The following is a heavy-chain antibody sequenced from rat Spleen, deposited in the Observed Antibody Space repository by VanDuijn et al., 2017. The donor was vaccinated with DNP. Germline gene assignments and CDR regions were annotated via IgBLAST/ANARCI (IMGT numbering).Heavy chain of an antibody. CDR3: ARSRLPGYYPFAC. CDR2: ISTGGGNT. D-gene: IGHD1-4*01. Sequence: EVLLVESDGGLVQPGRSLKLSCAVSGFTFSNYYMAWVRQAPTKGLEWVASISTGGGNTYYRDSVKGRFTISRDNAKSTLYLQMNSLKSEDTATYYCARSRLPGYYPFACWGQGTLVTVSS. CDR1: GFTFSNYY. J-gene: IGHJ3*01. V-gene: IGHV5-25*01.